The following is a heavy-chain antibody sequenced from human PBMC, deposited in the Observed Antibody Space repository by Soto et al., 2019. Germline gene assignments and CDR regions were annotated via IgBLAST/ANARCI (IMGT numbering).Heavy chain of an antibody. J-gene: IGHJ4*02. Sequence: QVQLQQWGAGLLKPSETLSLTCAVYGGSFSGYYWSWIRQPPGKGLEWNGEINHSGSTNYNPSLKSRVTISVDTSKNQFSLKLSSVTAADTAVYYCARRGYSYETCFDYWGQGTLVTVSS. CDR2: INHSGST. D-gene: IGHD5-18*01. CDR1: GGSFSGYY. V-gene: IGHV4-34*01. CDR3: ARRGYSYETCFDY.